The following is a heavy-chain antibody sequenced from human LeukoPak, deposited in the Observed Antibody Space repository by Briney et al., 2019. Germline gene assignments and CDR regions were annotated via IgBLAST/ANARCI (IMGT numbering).Heavy chain of an antibody. CDR1: GYTLNELS. CDR2: FDPEDGET. D-gene: IGHD2-21*02. CDR3: ATWQTRPPLRLLWHAFDI. Sequence: ASVKVSCKVSGYTLNELSMHWVRQTPGKGLEWMGGFDPEDGETLYAQKFQGRVTMTEDTSTDTAYMELRSLRSEDTAVYYCATWQTRPPLRLLWHAFDIWGQGTMVTVSS. J-gene: IGHJ3*02. V-gene: IGHV1-24*01.